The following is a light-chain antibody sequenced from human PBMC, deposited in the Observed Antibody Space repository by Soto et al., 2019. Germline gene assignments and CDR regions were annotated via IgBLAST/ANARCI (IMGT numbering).Light chain of an antibody. CDR2: GAS. Sequence: EIVLTQSPGTLSLSPGERATLSCRASQSVTSSYLAWYQQKPGQAPRLLIYGASSRATGIPDMFSGSGSGTDFTLTISRMESEDFAVYYWQQYGSTPRTFGQGTKVEIK. J-gene: IGKJ1*01. V-gene: IGKV3-20*01. CDR1: QSVTSSY. CDR3: QQYGSTPRT.